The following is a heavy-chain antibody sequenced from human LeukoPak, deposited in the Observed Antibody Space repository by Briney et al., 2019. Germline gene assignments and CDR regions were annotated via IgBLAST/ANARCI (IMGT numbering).Heavy chain of an antibody. V-gene: IGHV4-59*01. CDR3: AIYDFWSGYFSH. CDR1: GGSISSYY. D-gene: IGHD3-3*01. CDR2: IYYSGST. Sequence: SETLSLTCTVSGGSISSYYWSWIRQPPGKGLEWIGYIYYSGSTNYNPSLKSRVTISVDTPKNQFSLKLSSVTAADTAVYYCAIYDFWSGYFSHWGQGTLVTVSS. J-gene: IGHJ4*02.